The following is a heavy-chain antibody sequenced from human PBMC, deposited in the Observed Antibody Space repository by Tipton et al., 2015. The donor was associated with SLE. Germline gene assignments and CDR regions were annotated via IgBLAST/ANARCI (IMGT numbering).Heavy chain of an antibody. J-gene: IGHJ3*02. CDR1: GGSISSYY. D-gene: IGHD3-10*01. V-gene: IGHV4-39*07. CDR2: IYYSGGT. CDR3: ARQGSGSPLAFDI. Sequence: TLSLTCTVSGGSISSYYWGWIRQPPGKGLEWIGSIYYSGGTYYNPSLKSRVTISVDTSKNQFSLKLSSVTAADTAVYYCARQGSGSPLAFDIWGQGTMVTVSS.